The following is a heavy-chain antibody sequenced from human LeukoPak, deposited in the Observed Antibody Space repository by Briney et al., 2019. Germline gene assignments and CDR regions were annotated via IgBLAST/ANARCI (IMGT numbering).Heavy chain of an antibody. Sequence: GGSLRLSCAASGFTVSSNYMSWVRQAPGKGLEWVSVIYSGGSTYYADSVKGRFTISRDNSKNTLYLQMHSLRAEDTAVYYCASDGYCSGGSCYLEHWGQGTLVTVFS. J-gene: IGHJ4*02. CDR3: ASDGYCSGGSCYLEH. CDR2: IYSGGST. D-gene: IGHD2-15*01. CDR1: GFTVSSNY. V-gene: IGHV3-66*01.